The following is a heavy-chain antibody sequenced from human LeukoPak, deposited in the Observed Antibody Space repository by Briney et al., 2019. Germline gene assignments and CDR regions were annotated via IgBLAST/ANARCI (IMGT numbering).Heavy chain of an antibody. Sequence: GRSLRLSGAASGFTFSSYAMHWVRQAPGKGLEWVAVISYDGSNKYYADSVKGRFTISRDNSKNTLYLKMNSLRAEDTAVYYCARDVTYYYDSSGYYSPHFDYWGQGTLVTVS. J-gene: IGHJ4*02. CDR3: ARDVTYYYDSSGYYSPHFDY. V-gene: IGHV3-30*04. CDR2: ISYDGSNK. D-gene: IGHD3-22*01. CDR1: GFTFSSYA.